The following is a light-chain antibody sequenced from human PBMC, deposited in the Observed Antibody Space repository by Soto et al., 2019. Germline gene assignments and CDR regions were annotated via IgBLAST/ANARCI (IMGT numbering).Light chain of an antibody. Sequence: QAVVTQEPSLTVSPGGTVTLTCGSSIGAVTSRHHPYWLQQKPGQAPRTLIYDTSNKHSWTPARLAGSLLGGKAALTLSDARPEDEADYYCLLSFTGAGVFGGGTKLTVL. CDR1: IGAVTSRHH. CDR3: LLSFTGAGV. V-gene: IGLV7-46*01. J-gene: IGLJ3*02. CDR2: DTS.